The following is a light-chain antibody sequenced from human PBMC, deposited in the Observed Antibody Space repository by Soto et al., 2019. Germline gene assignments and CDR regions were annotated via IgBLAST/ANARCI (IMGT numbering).Light chain of an antibody. CDR1: SSDVGGYNS. V-gene: IGLV2-14*03. CDR3: GSYTSSSTLV. CDR2: DVS. J-gene: IGLJ2*01. Sequence: QSALTQPASVSGSPGQSITISCTGTSSDVGGYNSVSWYQQHPGKAPKLMIYDVSNRPSGVSNRFSGSKSGHTASLTVSRLHAEDEADYYCGSYTSSSTLVFGGGTKLTVL.